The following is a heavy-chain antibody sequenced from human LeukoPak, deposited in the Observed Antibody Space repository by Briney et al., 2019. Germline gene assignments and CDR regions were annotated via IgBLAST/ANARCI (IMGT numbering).Heavy chain of an antibody. J-gene: IGHJ6*03. CDR2: IIPILGTA. CDR3: ARGSEEYSSSWYNYYYYYMDV. CDR1: GGTFSSYA. D-gene: IGHD6-13*01. V-gene: IGHV1-69*11. Sequence: ASVKVSCKASGGTFSSYAISWVRQAPGQGLEWMGRIIPILGTANYAQKFQGRVTITTDESTSTAYMELSSLRSEDTAVYYCARGSEEYSSSWYNYYYYYMDVWGKGTTVTVSS.